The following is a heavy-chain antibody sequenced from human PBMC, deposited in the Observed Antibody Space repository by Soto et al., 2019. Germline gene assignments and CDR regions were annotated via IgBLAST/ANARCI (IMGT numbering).Heavy chain of an antibody. D-gene: IGHD2-15*01. CDR1: GFTFSSYA. V-gene: IGHV3-23*01. CDR2: ISGSGGST. J-gene: IGHJ6*02. CDR3: AKDCFGSCYSRMDV. Sequence: PGGSLRLSCAASGFTFSSYAMSWVRQAPGKGLEWVSAISGSGGSTYYADSVKGRFTISRDNSKNTLYLQMNSLRAEDTAVYYCAKDCFGSCYSRMDVWGQGTTVTVSS.